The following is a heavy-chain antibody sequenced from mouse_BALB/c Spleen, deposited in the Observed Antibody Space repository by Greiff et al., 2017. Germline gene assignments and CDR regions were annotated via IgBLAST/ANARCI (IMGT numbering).Heavy chain of an antibody. CDR1: GYTFSSYW. CDR2: ILPGSGST. Sequence: QVQLKQSGAELMKPGASVKISCKATGYTFSSYWIEWVKQRPGHGLEWIGEILPGSGSTNYNEKFKGKATFTADTSSNTAYMQLSSLTSEDSAVYYCARTPSTMIFDYWGQGTTLTVSS. CDR3: ARTPSTMIFDY. D-gene: IGHD2-4*01. J-gene: IGHJ2*01. V-gene: IGHV1-9*01.